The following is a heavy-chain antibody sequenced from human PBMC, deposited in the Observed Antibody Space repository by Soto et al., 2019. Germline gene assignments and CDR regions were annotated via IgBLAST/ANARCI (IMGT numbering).Heavy chain of an antibody. V-gene: IGHV3-30-3*01. CDR1: GFTFSNYA. J-gene: IGHJ5*02. CDR3: VRDGSGSYWGWFDP. CDR2: ISYDGNNK. D-gene: IGHD3-10*01. Sequence: QVQLVESGGGVVQPGRSLRLSCAASGFTFSNYALHWVRQAPGKGLEWVAVISYDGNNKYYADSVKGRFTISRDNSKSILYLQVNSLRAEDTAVYYCVRDGSGSYWGWFDPWGQGTLVTVSS.